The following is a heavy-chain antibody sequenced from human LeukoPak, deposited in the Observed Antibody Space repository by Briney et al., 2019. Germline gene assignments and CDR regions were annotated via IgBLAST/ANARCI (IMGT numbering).Heavy chain of an antibody. CDR3: ARHPHTAALDY. Sequence: EASVKVSCKASGGTFSSYAISWVRQAPGQGLEWMGGIIPIFGTANYAQKFQGRATITADESTSTAYMELSSLRSEDTAVYYCARHPHTAALDYWGQGTLVTVSS. J-gene: IGHJ4*02. V-gene: IGHV1-69*13. CDR1: GGTFSSYA. CDR2: IIPIFGTA. D-gene: IGHD2-2*02.